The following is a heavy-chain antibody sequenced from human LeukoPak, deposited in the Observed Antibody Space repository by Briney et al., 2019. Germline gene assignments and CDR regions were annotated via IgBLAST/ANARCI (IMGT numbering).Heavy chain of an antibody. J-gene: IGHJ5*02. CDR3: ARVPNWNSVNWFDP. CDR1: GFTFSTYW. Sequence: GGSLRLSCAASGFTFSTYWMHWVRQAPGKGLVWVSRIYPDGSGTDYADSVKGRFTISRDNAKNTLYLQMNSLRADDTAVYYCARVPNWNSVNWFDPWGQGTLVTVSS. D-gene: IGHD1-7*01. V-gene: IGHV3-74*01. CDR2: IYPDGSGT.